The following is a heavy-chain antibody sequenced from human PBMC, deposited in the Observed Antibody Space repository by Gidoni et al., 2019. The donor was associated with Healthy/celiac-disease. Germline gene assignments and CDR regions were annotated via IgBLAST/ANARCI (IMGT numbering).Heavy chain of an antibody. D-gene: IGHD2-15*01. CDR2: IYYSGST. CDR1: GGSISSSSYY. V-gene: IGHV4-39*01. Sequence: QLQLQESGPGLVKPSETLSLTCTVSGGSISSSSYYWGWIRQPPGKGLEWIGSIYYSGSTYYNPSLKSRVTISVDTSKNQFSLKLSSVTAADTAVYYCARAYGYCSGGSCYYDYWGQGTLVTVSS. CDR3: ARAYGYCSGGSCYYDY. J-gene: IGHJ4*02.